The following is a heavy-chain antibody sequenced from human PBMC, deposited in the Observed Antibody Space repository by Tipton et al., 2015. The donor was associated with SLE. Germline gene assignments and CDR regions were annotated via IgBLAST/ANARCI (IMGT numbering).Heavy chain of an antibody. CDR3: ATNWAGGGYCFDY. D-gene: IGHD3-22*01. V-gene: IGHV4-31*03. Sequence: TLSLTCTVSGASISSTHNYWSWIRQHPEKGLEWVGHIHKSGSTYYNPPLKSRLTISVDTSKNQFSLKLSSVTAADTAIYFCATNWAGGGYCFDYWGQGALVTVSS. J-gene: IGHJ4*02. CDR2: IHKSGST. CDR1: GASISSTHNY.